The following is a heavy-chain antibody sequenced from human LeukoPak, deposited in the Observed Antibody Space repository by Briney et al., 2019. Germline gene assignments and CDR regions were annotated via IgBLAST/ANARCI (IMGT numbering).Heavy chain of an antibody. Sequence: GGSLRLSCAASGFTFTVYSMSWIRQAPEKGLEWVSSISSTTYTYYADSVKGRFTISRDNSKNSLYLQMNSLTAEDTALYYCARDGSGWSRDVWGKGTTVTVSS. CDR1: GFTFTVYS. CDR3: ARDGSGWSRDV. V-gene: IGHV3-21*01. CDR2: ISSTTYT. D-gene: IGHD6-19*01. J-gene: IGHJ6*04.